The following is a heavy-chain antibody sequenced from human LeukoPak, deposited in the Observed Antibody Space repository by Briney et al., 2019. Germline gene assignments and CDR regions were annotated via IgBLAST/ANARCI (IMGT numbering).Heavy chain of an antibody. Sequence: GRSLRLSCAASGFTFSSYGMHWVRQAPGKGLEWVAVISYDGSNKYYADSVKGRFTISRDNSKNTLYLQMNSLRAEDTAVYYCARSWFGELLFYGMDVWGQGTTVTVSS. J-gene: IGHJ6*02. CDR2: ISYDGSNK. CDR3: ARSWFGELLFYGMDV. CDR1: GFTFSSYG. D-gene: IGHD3-10*01. V-gene: IGHV3-30*03.